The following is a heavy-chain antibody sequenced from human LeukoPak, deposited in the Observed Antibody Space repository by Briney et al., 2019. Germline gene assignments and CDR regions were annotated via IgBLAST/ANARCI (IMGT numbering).Heavy chain of an antibody. CDR1: VFPFSRYS. CDR2: ITSSGDTI. CDR3: AKDRSSSWSIDAFDI. J-gene: IGHJ3*02. D-gene: IGHD6-13*01. Sequence: GGSLRLSCTTSVFPFSRYSMNWVRQAPGKGLEWVSYITSSGDTIYYADSVKGRFTISRDNSKNTLYLQMNSLRAEDTAVYYCAKDRSSSWSIDAFDIWGQGTMVTVSS. V-gene: IGHV3-48*01.